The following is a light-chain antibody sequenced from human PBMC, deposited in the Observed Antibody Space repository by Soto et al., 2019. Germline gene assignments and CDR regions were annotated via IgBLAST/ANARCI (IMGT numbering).Light chain of an antibody. CDR2: DAA. J-gene: IGKJ4*01. V-gene: IGKV3-11*01. CDR1: QSVTYN. Sequence: EIVLTQSPATLSLSPGERATLSCRASQSVTYNLAWYQQKPGQAPRLLIYDAANRATGIPARFSGRGSGTDFTLTIVSLEPEDSAVYYCQQRTIWPLNFGGGTRVEIK. CDR3: QQRTIWPLN.